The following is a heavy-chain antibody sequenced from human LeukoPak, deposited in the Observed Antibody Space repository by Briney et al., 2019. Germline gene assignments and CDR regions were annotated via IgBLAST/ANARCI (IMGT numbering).Heavy chain of an antibody. CDR3: ARDPDPESYSSGWFGVSGMDV. Sequence: ASVKVSCKASGGTFSSYAISWVRRAPGQGLEWTGGIIPIFGTANYAQKFQGRVTITADESTSTAYMELSSLRSEDTAVYYCARDPDPESYSSGWFGVSGMDVWGKGTTVTVSS. V-gene: IGHV1-69*13. D-gene: IGHD6-19*01. CDR2: IIPIFGTA. CDR1: GGTFSSYA. J-gene: IGHJ6*04.